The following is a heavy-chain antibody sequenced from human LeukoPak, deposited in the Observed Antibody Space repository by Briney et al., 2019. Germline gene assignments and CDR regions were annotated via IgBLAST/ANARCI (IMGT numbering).Heavy chain of an antibody. D-gene: IGHD1-1*01. V-gene: IGHV3-74*01. J-gene: IGHJ4*02. CDR2: INTDGTTT. Sequence: PGGSLRLSCAASGFTSSNYWMHWVRQVPGKGLVWVSRINTDGTTTNYADSVKGRFTISRDNAKNTLYLQMNSLRAEDTAVYYCARAVSTSLRSTAYWGQGTLVTISS. CDR1: GFTSSNYW. CDR3: ARAVSTSLRSTAY.